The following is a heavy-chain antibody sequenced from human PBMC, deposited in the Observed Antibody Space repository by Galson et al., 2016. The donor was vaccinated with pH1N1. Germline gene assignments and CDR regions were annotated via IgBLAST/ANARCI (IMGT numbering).Heavy chain of an antibody. CDR1: GYTFTGYY. CDR3: ARDHLGITMIVVVVGASHWFDP. Sequence: SVKVPCKASGYTFTGYYMHWVRQAPGQGLEWMGWINPNSGVTNYAEKFQGRVTMTRDTSISTAYMELNRLRSEDTAVYYCARDHLGITMIVVVVGASHWFDPWGQGTLVTVSS. V-gene: IGHV1-2*02. D-gene: IGHD3-22*01. J-gene: IGHJ5*02. CDR2: INPNSGVT.